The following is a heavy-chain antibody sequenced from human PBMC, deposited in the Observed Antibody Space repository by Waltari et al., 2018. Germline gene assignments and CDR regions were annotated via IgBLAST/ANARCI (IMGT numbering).Heavy chain of an antibody. Sequence: EVQLLESGETLLQPGGSLRLSCTASGFSFSNYGLTWVRQAPGEGLGWVPAIIRDGGATFYGGAVRGRSTISRDNSKNTVYLEINSLRVDDTAKYYCARWSVSGSYYDSWGQGILVAVSS. D-gene: IGHD3-10*01. CDR3: ARWSVSGSYYDS. CDR2: IIRDGGAT. J-gene: IGHJ4*02. V-gene: IGHV3-23*01. CDR1: GFSFSNYG.